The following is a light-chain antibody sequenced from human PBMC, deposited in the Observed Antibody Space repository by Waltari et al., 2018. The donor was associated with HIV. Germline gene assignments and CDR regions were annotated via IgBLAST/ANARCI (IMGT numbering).Light chain of an antibody. CDR2: AAS. CDR1: QFISTS. Sequence: DIQRNQSPSSMSASVGARVTITCRASQFISTSLAWYQQKPSRAPKLLIFAASRLQSGVPSRFSGGGSGTQFTLTINRLQPEDLATYYCQQAYSFPHTFGQGT. V-gene: IGKV1-12*01. CDR3: QQAYSFPHT. J-gene: IGKJ2*01.